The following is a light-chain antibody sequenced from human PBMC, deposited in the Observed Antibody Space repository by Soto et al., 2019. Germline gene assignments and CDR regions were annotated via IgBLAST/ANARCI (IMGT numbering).Light chain of an antibody. CDR1: QSVGSNY. Sequence: EFVLTQSTGTLSLSPGERATLVCRASQSVGSNYLAWYQQNHGQPPRLVIYGASSRATGIADRFSGSWSGTDFNLTISRLETEDFALYYCQQYGYSPITFGQGTRLEIK. V-gene: IGKV3-20*01. CDR3: QQYGYSPIT. J-gene: IGKJ5*01. CDR2: GAS.